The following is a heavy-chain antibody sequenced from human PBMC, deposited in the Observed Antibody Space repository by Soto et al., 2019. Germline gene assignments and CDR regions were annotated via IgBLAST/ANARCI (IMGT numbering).Heavy chain of an antibody. CDR1: GGTFSSYS. CDR3: ARGLHTDIVVVPDANRRTNWLDP. Sequence: GASVKVSCKASGGTFSSYSISWVRQAPGQGLEWMGGIIPIFGTANYAQKFQGRVTITADESTSTAYMELSSLRSEDTAVYYCARGLHTDIVVVPDANRRTNWLDPWGTGNLVTVSS. CDR2: IIPIFGTA. D-gene: IGHD2-2*01. J-gene: IGHJ5*02. V-gene: IGHV1-69*13.